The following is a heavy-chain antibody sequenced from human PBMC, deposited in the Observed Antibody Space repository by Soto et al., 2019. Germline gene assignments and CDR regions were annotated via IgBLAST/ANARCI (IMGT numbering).Heavy chain of an antibody. J-gene: IGHJ4*02. Sequence: EVQLLESGGGLVQAGGSLRLSCAASGVTFNNYAMNWVRQAPGKGLVWVLALSGGVGTTYYAESVKSRFPISSDNSKTTRYLQMTSLCAEDTRVYYCATVAPLYYDILARYYNWRCFDYWGQGTLVTVSS. CDR1: GVTFNNYA. D-gene: IGHD3-9*01. V-gene: IGHV3-23*01. CDR2: LSGGVGTT. CDR3: ATVAPLYYDILARYYNWRCFDY.